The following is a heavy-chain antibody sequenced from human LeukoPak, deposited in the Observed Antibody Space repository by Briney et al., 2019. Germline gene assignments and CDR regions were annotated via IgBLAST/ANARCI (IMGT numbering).Heavy chain of an antibody. J-gene: IGHJ4*02. CDR3: ARGGSTRFGY. V-gene: IGHV3-7*01. Sequence: GGSLRLSCAASGFTFINAWMAWVRQAPGKGLEWVANIKPDGTEKYYVDSVKGRFTISRDNAKNSLYLQMNSLRVEDTAVYYCARGGSTRFGYWGQGTQATVSS. CDR2: IKPDGTEK. D-gene: IGHD3-3*01. CDR1: GFTFINAW.